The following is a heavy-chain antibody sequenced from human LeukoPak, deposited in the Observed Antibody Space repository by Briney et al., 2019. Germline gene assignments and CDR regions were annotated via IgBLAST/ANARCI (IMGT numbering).Heavy chain of an antibody. J-gene: IGHJ4*02. D-gene: IGHD4-17*01. V-gene: IGHV3-30*02. CDR3: ARGSRYGDYPYYCDF. CDR1: GFTFDDYG. Sequence: PGGSLRLSCAASGFTFDDYGMCWVRQAPGKGLDWVAFVRYDGNNPYYSASVKGRFTISRDNSKNTVLLQMNNLRLEDAAVYYCARGSRYGDYPYYCDFWGQGTLVTVSS. CDR2: VRYDGNNP.